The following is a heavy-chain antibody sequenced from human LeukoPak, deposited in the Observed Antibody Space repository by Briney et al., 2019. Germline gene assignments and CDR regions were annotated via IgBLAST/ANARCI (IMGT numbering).Heavy chain of an antibody. J-gene: IGHJ4*02. CDR3: ARWYTHRYYDY. V-gene: IGHV3-53*01. Sequence: GGSLRLSCAASGIIVTDNYMSWVRQAPGKGLEWVSFIYSDGTTYYRDSVKGRFTITRDNSKNTLYLQMNSLRAEDTAVYYCARWYTHRYYDYWGQGTLVTVSS. CDR1: GIIVTDNY. D-gene: IGHD1-14*01. CDR2: IYSDGTT.